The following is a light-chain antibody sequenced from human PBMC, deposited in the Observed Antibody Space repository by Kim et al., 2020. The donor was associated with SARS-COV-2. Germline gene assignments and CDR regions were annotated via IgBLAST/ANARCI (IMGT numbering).Light chain of an antibody. J-gene: IGKJ4*01. Sequence: VSVRERVTITVRASEGICDYVAWFQQKPGEAPKPLISAASSFHSVVPSTFSGSVDVTVFTLTITSLQPEHFATYNCQQYKDYPLTFVGGTKVDIK. CDR3: QQYKDYPLT. CDR2: AAS. V-gene: IGKV1-16*01. CDR1: EGICDY.